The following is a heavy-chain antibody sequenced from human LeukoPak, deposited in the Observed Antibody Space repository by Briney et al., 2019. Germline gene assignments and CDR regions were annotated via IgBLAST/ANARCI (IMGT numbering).Heavy chain of an antibody. D-gene: IGHD3-22*01. Sequence: SGPTLVNPTQTLTLTCTFSGFSLSTSEVGVGWIRQPPGKALEWLALIYWDDDKRYSPSLKSRLTITKDASKNQVVLTMTNMDPVDTATYYCARRPPDSGYDSSGWDFDYWDQGTLVTVSS. CDR3: ARRPPDSGYDSSGWDFDY. CDR2: IYWDDDK. V-gene: IGHV2-5*02. J-gene: IGHJ4*02. CDR1: GFSLSTSEVG.